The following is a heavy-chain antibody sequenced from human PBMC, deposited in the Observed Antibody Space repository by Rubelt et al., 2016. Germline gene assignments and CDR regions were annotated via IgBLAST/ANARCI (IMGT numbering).Heavy chain of an antibody. D-gene: IGHD3-3*01. CDR2: ITHSGST. CDR1: GGSFSGYY. J-gene: IGHJ4*02. V-gene: IGHV4-34*01. Sequence: QVQLQQWGAGLLKPSETLSLTCAVYGGSFSGYYWSWIRQPPGKGLEWIGEITHSGSTNYNPSLKSRVPISVELSQNQCSLSLCSGTAADTAVYYWASRLDYDFWSGYYTYWGQGTLVTVSS. CDR3: ASRLDYDFWSGYYTY.